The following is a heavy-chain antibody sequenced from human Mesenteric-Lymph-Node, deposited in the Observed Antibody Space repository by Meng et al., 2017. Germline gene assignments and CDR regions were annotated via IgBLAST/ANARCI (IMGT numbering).Heavy chain of an antibody. CDR2: IFTSGST. J-gene: IGHJ4*02. CDR3: ARGDYVLLWFGELSVFDY. V-gene: IGHV4-61*09. CDR1: GGSISSGSYY. D-gene: IGHD3-10*01. Sequence: SETLSLTCTVSGGSISSGSYYWSWIRQPAGKGLEWIGHIFTSGSTNYNPSLKGRVTISVDTSKNQFSLELSSVTAADTAVYYCARGDYVLLWFGELSVFDYWGQGTLVTVSS.